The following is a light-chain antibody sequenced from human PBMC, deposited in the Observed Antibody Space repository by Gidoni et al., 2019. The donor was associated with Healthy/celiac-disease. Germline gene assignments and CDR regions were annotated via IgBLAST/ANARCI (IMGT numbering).Light chain of an antibody. CDR2: DAS. V-gene: IGKV3-11*01. CDR1: QCVSSY. CDR3: QQRSN. Sequence: EIVLTQSPATLSLSPGERATLSCRASQCVSSYLAWYQQKPGQAPRLLIYDASNRATGIPARFSGSGSGTDFTLTISSLEPEYFAVYYCQQRSNFGQGTRLEIK. J-gene: IGKJ5*01.